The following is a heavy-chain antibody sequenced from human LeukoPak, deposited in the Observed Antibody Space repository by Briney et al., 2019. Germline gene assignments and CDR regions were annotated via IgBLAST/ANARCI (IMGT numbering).Heavy chain of an antibody. CDR3: ARDAGYGGNSDY. Sequence: GGSLRLSCAASGFTLNVYWMTWVRQAPGKGLETVAYINKDVSDNYYVGSVKGRFTVSRDNAKNSLYLQMNSLRAEDTAVYYCARDAGYGGNSDYWGQGTLVTVSS. J-gene: IGHJ4*02. V-gene: IGHV3-7*01. CDR2: INKDVSDN. D-gene: IGHD4-23*01. CDR1: GFTLNVYW.